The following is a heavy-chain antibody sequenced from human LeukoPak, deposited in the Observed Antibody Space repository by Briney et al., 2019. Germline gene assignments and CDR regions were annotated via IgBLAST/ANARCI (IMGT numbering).Heavy chain of an antibody. Sequence: SETLSLTCTVSGGSISSYYWSWIRQPPGKGLEWIGYIYYSGRTNYNPSLKSRVTISVDTSKNQFSLKLSSVTAADTAVYYCARDLKLYYFDYWGQGTLVTVSS. J-gene: IGHJ4*02. CDR1: GGSISSYY. CDR3: ARDLKLYYFDY. D-gene: IGHD6-6*01. CDR2: IYYSGRT. V-gene: IGHV4-59*01.